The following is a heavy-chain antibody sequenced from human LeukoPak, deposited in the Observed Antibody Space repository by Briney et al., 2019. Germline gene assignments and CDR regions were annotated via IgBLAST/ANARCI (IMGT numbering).Heavy chain of an antibody. CDR3: ARVICGGDCYWPTYFDY. Sequence: GGSLRLSCAASGFTFSDYYMSWIRQAPGKGLEWVSYISSSSYTNYADSVKGRFTISRDNAKNSLYLQMNSLRAEDTAVYYCARVICGGDCYWPTYFDYWGQGTLVTVSS. CDR1: GFTFSDYY. D-gene: IGHD2-21*02. CDR2: ISSSSYT. J-gene: IGHJ4*02. V-gene: IGHV3-11*05.